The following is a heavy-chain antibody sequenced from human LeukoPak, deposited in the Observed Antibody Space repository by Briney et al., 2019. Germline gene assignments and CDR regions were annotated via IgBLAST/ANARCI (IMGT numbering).Heavy chain of an antibody. D-gene: IGHD7-27*01. CDR1: GYSLTTYW. CDR2: IDPSDSYS. Sequence: GESLKISCKGSGYSLTTYWIIWVRQMPGKGLEWMGRIDPSDSYSIYSPSFQGHVTISADKSISTAYLQWSSLKASDTAMYYCARRTGVEWFDPWGQGTLVTVSS. J-gene: IGHJ5*02. CDR3: ARRTGVEWFDP. V-gene: IGHV5-10-1*01.